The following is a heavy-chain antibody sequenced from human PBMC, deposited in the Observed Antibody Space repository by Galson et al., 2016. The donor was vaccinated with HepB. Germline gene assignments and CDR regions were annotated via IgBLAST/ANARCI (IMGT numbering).Heavy chain of an antibody. V-gene: IGHV3-33*01. CDR3: ASAGGTYYYYYNGMDV. D-gene: IGHD6-13*01. J-gene: IGHJ6*02. Sequence: SLRLSCAASGFSFSTYAMHWVRQAPGKGLEWVAVIWYDGSNKFYADSVKGRFTISRDNSKNTLFLQMNSLRVEDTAVYYCASAGGTYYYYYNGMDVWGQGTTVTVYS. CDR2: IWYDGSNK. CDR1: GFSFSTYA.